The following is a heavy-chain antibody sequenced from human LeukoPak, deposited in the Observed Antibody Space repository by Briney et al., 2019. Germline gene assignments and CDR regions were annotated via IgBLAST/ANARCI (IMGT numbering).Heavy chain of an antibody. CDR3: ARSIPSWMQLWYQGYFDY. CDR1: GGSISSSSYY. Sequence: SETLSLTCTVSGGSISSSSYYWGWIRQPPGKGLEWIGSIYYSGSTYYNPSLKSRVTISVDTSKNQFSLKLSSVTAADTAVYYCARSIPSWMQLWYQGYFDYWGQGTLVTVSS. CDR2: IYYSGST. J-gene: IGHJ4*02. D-gene: IGHD5-18*01. V-gene: IGHV4-39*01.